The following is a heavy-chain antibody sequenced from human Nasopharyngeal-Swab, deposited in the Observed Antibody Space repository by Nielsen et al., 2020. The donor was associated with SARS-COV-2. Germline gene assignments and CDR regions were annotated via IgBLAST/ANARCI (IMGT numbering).Heavy chain of an antibody. J-gene: IGHJ4*02. V-gene: IGHV1-18*04. CDR2: ISAYNGNT. D-gene: IGHD3-22*01. Sequence: ASVKVSCKASGYTFTSYGISWVRQAPGQGLEWMGWISAYNGNTNYAQKLQGRVTMTTDTSTSTAYMELRSLRSEDTAVYYCARDTHRHYYDSSGYYYFDYWGQGTLVTVSS. CDR1: GYTFTSYG. CDR3: ARDTHRHYYDSSGYYYFDY.